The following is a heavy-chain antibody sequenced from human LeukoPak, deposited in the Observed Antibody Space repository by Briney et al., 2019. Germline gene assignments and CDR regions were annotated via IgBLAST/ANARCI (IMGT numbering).Heavy chain of an antibody. CDR3: ARVIGATWFDP. CDR1: GITVSSNY. CDR2: IYSGGST. D-gene: IGHD2-15*01. J-gene: IGHJ5*02. V-gene: IGHV3-66*01. Sequence: GGSLRLSCAASGITVSSNYMSWVRQAPGKGLEWVSVIYSGGSTYYADSVKGRFTISRDNSKNTLYLQMKSLRAEDTAVYHCARVIGATWFDPWGQGTLVTVSS.